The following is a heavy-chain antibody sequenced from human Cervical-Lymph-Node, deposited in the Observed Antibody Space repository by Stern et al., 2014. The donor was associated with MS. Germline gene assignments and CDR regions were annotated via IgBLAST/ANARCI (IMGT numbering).Heavy chain of an antibody. V-gene: IGHV4-59*01. CDR2: IDYSGST. D-gene: IGHD2-2*01. CDR1: GGSIYNYY. CDR3: ARALRNAXXXFDP. Sequence: QVQLQESGPGLVKPSETLSLTCTVSGGSIYNYYWTWIRQPPGKGLEWIGHIDYSGSTNYNPSLESRVTMSVDSSKNEFSLILTSVTAADTAVYYCARALRNAXXXFDPWGQGTLVTVSS. J-gene: IGHJ5*01.